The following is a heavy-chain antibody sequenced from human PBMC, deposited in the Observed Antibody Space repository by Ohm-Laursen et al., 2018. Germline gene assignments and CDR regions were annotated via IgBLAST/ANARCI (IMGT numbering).Heavy chain of an antibody. CDR3: FSGPSWEI. J-gene: IGHJ3*02. CDR2: INQDGSLI. Sequence: SLRLSCAASGLTFSNYWMHWIRQAPGKGLEWVANINQDGSLIYYVDSVTGRFTISRDNAKNSLYLQMNSLRAEDTAVYYCFSGPSWEIWGQGTVVTVSS. D-gene: IGHD1-26*01. V-gene: IGHV3-7*01. CDR1: GLTFSNYW.